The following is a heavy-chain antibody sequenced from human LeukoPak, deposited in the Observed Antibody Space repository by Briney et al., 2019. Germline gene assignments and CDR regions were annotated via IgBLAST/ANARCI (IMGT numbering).Heavy chain of an antibody. CDR1: GSSINNNF. V-gene: IGHV4-59*08. Sequence: SETLSLTCTVSGSSINNNFWTWIRQPPGKGLEWIGHIYSTGSANYNPSLKSRVPISGDTSKNQISLKLTPVTAADTAVYFCARHRDYYDTWGHGTLVTVSS. J-gene: IGHJ4*01. CDR2: IYSTGSA. CDR3: ARHRDYYDT. D-gene: IGHD3-22*01.